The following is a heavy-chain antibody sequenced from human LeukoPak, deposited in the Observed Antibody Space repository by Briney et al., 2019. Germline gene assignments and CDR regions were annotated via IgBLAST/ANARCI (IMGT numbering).Heavy chain of an antibody. CDR1: GYTFTSYG. V-gene: IGHV1-18*01. CDR2: ISAYNGNT. J-gene: IGHJ4*02. CDR3: ARDLGYSSSSATPLDY. Sequence: GASVKVSCKASGYTFTSYGIGWVRQAPGQGLEWMGWISAYNGNTNYAQKLQGRVTMTTDTSTSTAYMELRSLTSDDTAVYYCARDLGYSSSSATPLDYWGQGTLVTVSS. D-gene: IGHD6-6*01.